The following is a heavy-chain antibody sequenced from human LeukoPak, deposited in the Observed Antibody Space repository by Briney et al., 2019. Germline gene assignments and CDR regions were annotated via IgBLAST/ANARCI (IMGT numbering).Heavy chain of an antibody. D-gene: IGHD4-17*01. CDR2: INPSGGST. CDR3: ARERSERDYGDPDAFEI. J-gene: IGHJ3*02. V-gene: IGHV1-46*01. CDR1: GYTFTSYY. Sequence: ASVKVSCKASGYTFTSYYMHCVRQAPGQGLEWMGIINPSGGSTSYAQKFQGRVTMTRDTSTSTAYMELSSLRSEDTAVYYCARERSERDYGDPDAFEIWGQGTMVTVSS.